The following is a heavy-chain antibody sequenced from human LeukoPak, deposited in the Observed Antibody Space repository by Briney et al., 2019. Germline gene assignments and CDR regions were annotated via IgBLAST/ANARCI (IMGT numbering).Heavy chain of an antibody. CDR1: GGSFSGYY. CDR2: INHSGST. CDR3: ARGDSSGYYRHFDY. J-gene: IGHJ4*02. V-gene: IGHV4-34*01. Sequence: SETLSLTCAVYGGSFSGYYWSWIRQPPGKGLEWIGEINHSGSTNYNPSLKSRVTISVDTSKNQFSLKLSSVTAADTAVYYCARGDSSGYYRHFDYWGPGTLVTVSS. D-gene: IGHD3-22*01.